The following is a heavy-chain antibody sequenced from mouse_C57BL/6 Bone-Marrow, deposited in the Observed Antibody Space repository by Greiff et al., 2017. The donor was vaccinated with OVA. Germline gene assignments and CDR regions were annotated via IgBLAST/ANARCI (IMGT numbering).Heavy chain of an antibody. Sequence: DVKLVESGGGLVKPGGSLKLSCAASGFTFSSYAMSWVRQTPEKRLEWVATISDGGSYTYYPDNVKGRFTISRDNAKNNLYLQMSHLKSEDTAMSYCATSYCSNDGAMDYWGEGAAVTVSS. CDR2: ISDGGSYT. D-gene: IGHD2-5*01. J-gene: IGHJ4*01. CDR1: GFTFSSYA. V-gene: IGHV5-4*03. CDR3: ATSYCSNDGAMDY.